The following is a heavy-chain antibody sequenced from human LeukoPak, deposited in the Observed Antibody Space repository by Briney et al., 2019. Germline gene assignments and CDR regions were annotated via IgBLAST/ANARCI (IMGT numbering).Heavy chain of an antibody. V-gene: IGHV3-23*01. CDR1: GFTFSSYA. J-gene: IGHJ4*02. Sequence: GGSLRLSCAASGFTFSSYAMSWVRQAPGKGLEWVSAISGSGGSTYYADSVKGRFTSSRDNSKNTLYLQMNSLRAEDTAVYYCAPYYYDSSGYKSFDYWGQGTLVTVSS. CDR2: ISGSGGST. D-gene: IGHD3-22*01. CDR3: APYYYDSSGYKSFDY.